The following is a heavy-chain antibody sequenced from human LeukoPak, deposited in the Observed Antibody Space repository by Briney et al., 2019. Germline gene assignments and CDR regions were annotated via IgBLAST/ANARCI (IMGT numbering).Heavy chain of an antibody. V-gene: IGHV3-48*03. J-gene: IGHJ4*02. Sequence: GGSLRLSCAASGFTFSSYEMNWVRQAPGKGLEWVSYISSSGSTIYYADSVKGRFTISRDNAKNSLYLQMNSLRAEDTAVYYCARVPSTGYYSDYYFDYWGQGTRVTVSS. CDR1: GFTFSSYE. D-gene: IGHD3-9*01. CDR2: ISSSGSTI. CDR3: ARVPSTGYYSDYYFDY.